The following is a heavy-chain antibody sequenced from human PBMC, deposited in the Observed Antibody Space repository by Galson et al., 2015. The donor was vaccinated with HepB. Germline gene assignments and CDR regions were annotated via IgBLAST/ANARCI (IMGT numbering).Heavy chain of an antibody. CDR2: ISSNGGST. J-gene: IGHJ4*02. CDR1: GFTLSSID. D-gene: IGHD1-1*01. V-gene: IGHV3-64D*06. Sequence: SLRLSCAASGFTLSSIDMHWVRQAPGKGLEYVAVISSNGGSTHYAESVKGRFTISRDNSKNMLYFQMSSLRDEDTAVYYCMGWAWQLERESDYWGQGIPVTVSS. CDR3: MGWAWQLERESDY.